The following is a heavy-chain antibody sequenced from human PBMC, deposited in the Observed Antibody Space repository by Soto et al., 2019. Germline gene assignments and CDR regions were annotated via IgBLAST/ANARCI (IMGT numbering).Heavy chain of an antibody. CDR1: GGSFSGNY. CDR3: ARNPPRAGAITSQWHRNYNTRYQLPPGGAFDI. Sequence: QVQLQQWGAGLVKPSATLSLTCAVYGGSFSGNYWSWIRQPPGKGLEWIGEINHSGSTNFNPSLKSRVTISVDQSKNQFSLRLSSVTAADTAVYYCARNPPRAGAITSQWHRNYNTRYQLPPGGAFDIWGQGTMVTVSS. J-gene: IGHJ3*02. D-gene: IGHD2-2*01. CDR2: INHSGST. V-gene: IGHV4-34*01.